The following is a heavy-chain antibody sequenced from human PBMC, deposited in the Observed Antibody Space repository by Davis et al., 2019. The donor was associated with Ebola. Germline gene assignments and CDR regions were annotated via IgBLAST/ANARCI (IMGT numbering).Heavy chain of an antibody. V-gene: IGHV4-61*08. CDR3: ARLGKGSSWNLDS. Sequence: MPSETLSLTCTVSGGSVSSGGYYWSWIRQPPGKGLEWIGYIYYSGSTNYNPSLKSRGSISADTSKNQFSLKLTSVTAADTAVYFCARLGKGSSWNLDSWGQGTLVTVSS. CDR1: GGSVSSGGYY. CDR2: IYYSGST. D-gene: IGHD6-13*01. J-gene: IGHJ4*02.